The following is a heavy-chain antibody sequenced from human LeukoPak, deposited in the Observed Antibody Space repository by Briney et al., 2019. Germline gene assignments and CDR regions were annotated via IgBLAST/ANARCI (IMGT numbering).Heavy chain of an antibody. CDR2: IKQDGSEK. J-gene: IGHJ4*02. Sequence: GGSLRLPCEASGFIFSSHWMSWVRQAPGKGLEWVANIKQDGSEKYYVDSVKGRFTISRDNAKNSLYLQMNSLRAEDTAVYYCARDRDGIGLDYWGQGTLVTVSS. CDR3: ARDRDGIGLDY. CDR1: GFIFSSHW. V-gene: IGHV3-7*01. D-gene: IGHD5-24*01.